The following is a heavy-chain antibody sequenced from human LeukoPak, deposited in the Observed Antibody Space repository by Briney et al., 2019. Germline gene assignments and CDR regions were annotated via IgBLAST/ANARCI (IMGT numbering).Heavy chain of an antibody. CDR3: ARDRNEAGYSSGWSALGFDP. V-gene: IGHV1-69*06. J-gene: IGHJ5*02. D-gene: IGHD6-19*01. CDR2: IIAIFGTA. Sequence: SVKVSCKASGGNFSSYPISWVRQAPGQGLEWMGGIIAIFGTANYAQKFQGRVTITADKSTSTAYMELSSLRSEDTAVYYCARDRNEAGYSSGWSALGFDPWGQGTLVTVSS. CDR1: GGNFSSYP.